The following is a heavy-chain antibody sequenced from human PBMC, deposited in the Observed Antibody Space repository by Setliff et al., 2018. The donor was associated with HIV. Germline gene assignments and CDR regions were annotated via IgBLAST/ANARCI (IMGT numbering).Heavy chain of an antibody. CDR1: GSTFSDYY. CDR3: ARSRSTRDAFDL. V-gene: IGHV3-11*06. D-gene: IGHD2-2*01. J-gene: IGHJ3*01. Sequence: GGSLRLSCAASGSTFSDYYMTWIRQAPGKGLEWISYISSSSSYIYYADSMKGRFTISRDNARNSLYLEMNSLRAEDTAVYYCARSRSTRDAFDLWGQGTMVTVSS. CDR2: ISSSSSYI.